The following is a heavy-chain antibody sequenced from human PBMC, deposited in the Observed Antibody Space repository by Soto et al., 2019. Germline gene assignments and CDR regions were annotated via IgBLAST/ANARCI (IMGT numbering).Heavy chain of an antibody. Sequence: QVQLVQSGAEVKKPGSSVKVSCKASGGTFSSYAISWVRQAPGQALEWMGGIIPIFGTANYAQKFQGRVTITADESTSTAYMELSSLRSEDTAVYYCARDDFIVLVPAALNYYYYGMDVWGQGTTVTVSS. D-gene: IGHD2-2*01. CDR1: GGTFSSYA. CDR2: IIPIFGTA. J-gene: IGHJ6*02. CDR3: ARDDFIVLVPAALNYYYYGMDV. V-gene: IGHV1-69*12.